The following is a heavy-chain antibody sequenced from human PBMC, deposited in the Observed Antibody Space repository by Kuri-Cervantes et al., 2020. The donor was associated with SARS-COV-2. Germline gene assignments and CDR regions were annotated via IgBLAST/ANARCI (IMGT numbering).Heavy chain of an antibody. CDR3: ANEASQVDY. D-gene: IGHD5-12*01. CDR1: GFTFSSYA. J-gene: IGHJ4*02. Sequence: GVSLKISCAASGFTFSSYAMHWVRQAPGKGLEYVSAISSNGGSTYYADSVKGRFTISRDNSKNTLYLQMGSLRAEDMAVYYCANEASQVDYWGQGTLVTVSS. V-gene: IGHV3-64*02. CDR2: ISSNGGST.